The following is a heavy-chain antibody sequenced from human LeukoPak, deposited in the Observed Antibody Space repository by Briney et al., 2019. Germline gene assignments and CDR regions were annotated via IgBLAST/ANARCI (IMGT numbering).Heavy chain of an antibody. J-gene: IGHJ4*02. V-gene: IGHV1-2*02. CDR2: INPNSGGT. CDR1: GYTFAGYY. CDR3: ARVRYRLAETYIDY. Sequence: ASVKVSCKASGYTFAGYYMHWVRQAPGQGLEWMGWINPNSGGTNYAQKFQGRVTMTRDTSISTAYMELSRLRSDDTAVYYCARVRYRLAETYIDYWGQGTLVTVSS. D-gene: IGHD3-16*01.